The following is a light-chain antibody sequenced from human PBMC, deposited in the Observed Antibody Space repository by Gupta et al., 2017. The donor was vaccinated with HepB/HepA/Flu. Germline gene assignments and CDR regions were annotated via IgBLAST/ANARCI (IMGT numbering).Light chain of an antibody. V-gene: IGKV3-11*01. CDR2: DTS. CDR3: QQHDNCPIT. J-gene: IGKJ4*01. CDR1: ENVRNY. Sequence: IVFTQYPATLPLSPGETPTLSCRTSENVRNYFAWYQQKRGQAPRLLMHDTSFRGSGLPGRFSGSGSGTYFTLTISVLEPEDFAVYYCQQHDNCPITFGRGTKVDIK.